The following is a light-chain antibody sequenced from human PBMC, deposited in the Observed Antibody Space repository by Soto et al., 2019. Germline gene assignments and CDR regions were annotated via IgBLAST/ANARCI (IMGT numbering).Light chain of an antibody. CDR3: QQYANSPLT. Sequence: EIVLTQSPGTLSLSPGEGATLSGRASQSVSSSYLAWYQQKPGQAPRLLIYGASSRATGIPDRFSGSGSGTDFTLTISRLEPEDFAVYYWQQYANSPLTFGPGTKVDIK. V-gene: IGKV3-20*01. J-gene: IGKJ3*01. CDR2: GAS. CDR1: QSVSSSY.